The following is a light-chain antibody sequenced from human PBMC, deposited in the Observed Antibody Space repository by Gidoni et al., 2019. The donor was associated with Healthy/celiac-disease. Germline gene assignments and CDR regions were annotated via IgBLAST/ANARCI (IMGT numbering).Light chain of an antibody. Sequence: DIQMTQSPSSLSASVGDRVTITCRASQSISSYLNWYKQKPGKVPKLLIYAASSLQGGVPSRFSGSGSGTDFTLTISSLQPEDFAIYYCQQSYSPPRTFGQXTKVEIK. CDR2: AAS. CDR3: QQSYSPPRT. J-gene: IGKJ1*01. V-gene: IGKV1-39*01. CDR1: QSISSY.